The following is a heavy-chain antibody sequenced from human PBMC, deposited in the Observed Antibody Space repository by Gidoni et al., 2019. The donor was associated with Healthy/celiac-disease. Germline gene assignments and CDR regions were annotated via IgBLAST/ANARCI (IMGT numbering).Heavy chain of an antibody. V-gene: IGHV3-9*01. CDR1: GFTFDDYA. J-gene: IGHJ3*02. D-gene: IGHD6-19*01. CDR2: ISWNSGSI. Sequence: EVQLVASGGGLVQPGRFLSLSCAASGFTFDDYAMPWVRQAPGKGLEWVSGISWNSGSIGYADSVKGRFTISRDNAKNSLYLQMNSLRAEDTALYYCAKGRADPGIAVASNDAFDIWGQGTMVTVSS. CDR3: AKGRADPGIAVASNDAFDI.